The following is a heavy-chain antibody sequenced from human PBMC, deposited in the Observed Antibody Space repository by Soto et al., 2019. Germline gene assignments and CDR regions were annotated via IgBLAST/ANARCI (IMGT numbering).Heavy chain of an antibody. J-gene: IGHJ4*02. CDR3: ARPYCSGGCCYSPPDF. D-gene: IGHD2-15*01. Sequence: EVQLVESGGGSVQPGGSQRLSCAASGFPFSTFWMHWVRQAPGKGLVWVSHINSDGSIRDYADSVKGRFTISRDNAKNTLYLQINNLRDEDTAVYYCARPYCSGGCCYSPPDFWGQGTRVTVSS. CDR2: INSDGSIR. V-gene: IGHV3-74*01. CDR1: GFPFSTFW.